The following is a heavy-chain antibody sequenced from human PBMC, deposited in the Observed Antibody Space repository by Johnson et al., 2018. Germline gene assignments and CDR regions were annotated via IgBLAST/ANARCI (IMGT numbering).Heavy chain of an antibody. CDR2: INSDGNST. D-gene: IGHD1-26*01. Sequence: VQLVESGGGLVQPGGSLRLSCAASGFTFSSYWMHWVRQAPGKGLVWVSRINSDGNSTSYADSVKGRFPISRDNAKNTLFLQMNSLRAENTAVYYFARDSDVEWELLPGAFDIWGQGTMVTVSS. CDR1: GFTFSSYW. V-gene: IGHV3-74*01. CDR3: ARDSDVEWELLPGAFDI. J-gene: IGHJ3*02.